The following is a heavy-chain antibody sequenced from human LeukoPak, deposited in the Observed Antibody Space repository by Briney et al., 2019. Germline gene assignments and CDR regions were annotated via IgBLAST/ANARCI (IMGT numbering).Heavy chain of an antibody. CDR1: GFTFSTYA. CDR2: ISYDGGNK. D-gene: IGHD1-26*01. V-gene: IGHV3-30-3*01. Sequence: PGGSLRLSCAASGFTFSTYAMHWVRQAPGKGLEWVAVISYDGGNKYYADSVKGRFTISRDNSKSTLFLQMNSLRAEDTAMYYCARVGGSYWGYFDYWGQGTLVTVSS. J-gene: IGHJ4*02. CDR3: ARVGGSYWGYFDY.